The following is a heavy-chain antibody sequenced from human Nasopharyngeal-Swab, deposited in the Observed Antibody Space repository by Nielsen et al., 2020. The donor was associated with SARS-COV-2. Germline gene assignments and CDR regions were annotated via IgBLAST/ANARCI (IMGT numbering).Heavy chain of an antibody. CDR2: IYYSGST. D-gene: IGHD3-10*01. CDR3: ARGHYGSGSYRDY. J-gene: IGHJ4*02. CDR1: GGSISSSSYY. Sequence: SETLSLTCTVSGGSISSSSYYWGWIRQPPGKGLEWIGSIYYSGSTNYNPSLKSRVTISVDTSKNQFSLKLSSVTAADTAVYYCARGHYGSGSYRDYWGQGTLVTVSS. V-gene: IGHV4-39*07.